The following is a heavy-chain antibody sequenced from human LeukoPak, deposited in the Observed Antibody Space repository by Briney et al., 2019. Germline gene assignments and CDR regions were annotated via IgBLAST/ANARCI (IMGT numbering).Heavy chain of an antibody. CDR3: ARVGQDSSGYYRIFEY. J-gene: IGHJ4*02. CDR2: IYTSGST. Sequence: SETLSLTCAVYGGSFSGYYWSWIRQPAGKGLERIGRIYTSGSTNYNPSLKSRVTISVDKSKNQFSLKLSSVTAADTAVYYCARVGQDSSGYYRIFEYWGQGTLVTVSS. D-gene: IGHD3-22*01. V-gene: IGHV4-59*10. CDR1: GGSFSGYY.